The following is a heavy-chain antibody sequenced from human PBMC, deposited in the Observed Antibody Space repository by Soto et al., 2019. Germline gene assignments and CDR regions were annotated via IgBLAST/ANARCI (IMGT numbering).Heavy chain of an antibody. CDR3: ARLTFNGRRYVDY. Sequence: PSETLSLTCTVSGGSISSSSYYWGWIRQPPGKGLEWIGSIYYSGSTYYNPSLKSRVTISVDTSKNQFSLKLSSVTAADTAVYYCARLTFNGRRYVDYWGQGTLVTAPQ. CDR2: IYYSGST. V-gene: IGHV4-39*01. D-gene: IGHD2-8*01. J-gene: IGHJ4*02. CDR1: GGSISSSSYY.